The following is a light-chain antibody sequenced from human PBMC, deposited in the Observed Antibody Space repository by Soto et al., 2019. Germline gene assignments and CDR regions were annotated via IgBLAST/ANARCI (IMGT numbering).Light chain of an antibody. CDR3: SSYTISSTPLYV. J-gene: IGLJ1*01. CDR2: DVN. CDR1: SSDVGAYDY. V-gene: IGLV2-14*01. Sequence: QCVLTQPASVSGPPGQSIAISCTGTSSDVGAYDYVSWYQQHAGKAPKLMIYDVNNRPSGVSNRFSGSKSGNTASLTISGLQAEAEADYYCSSYTISSTPLYVVGTGTKVTVL.